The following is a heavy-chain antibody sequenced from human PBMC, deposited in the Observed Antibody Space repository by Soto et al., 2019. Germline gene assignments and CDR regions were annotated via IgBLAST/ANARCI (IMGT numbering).Heavy chain of an antibody. CDR3: ARARNMITFGGVIADYYYYMDV. D-gene: IGHD3-16*02. V-gene: IGHV4-59*01. J-gene: IGHJ6*03. Sequence: PSETLSLTCTVSGGSISSYYWSWIRQPPGKGLEWIGYIYYSGSTNYNPSLKSRVTISVDTSKNQFSLKLSSVIAADTAVYYCARARNMITFGGVIADYYYYMDVWGKGTTVTVSS. CDR2: IYYSGST. CDR1: GGSISSYY.